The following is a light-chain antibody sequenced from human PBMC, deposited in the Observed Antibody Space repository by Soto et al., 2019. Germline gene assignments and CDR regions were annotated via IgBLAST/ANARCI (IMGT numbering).Light chain of an antibody. V-gene: IGLV2-14*01. J-gene: IGLJ1*01. Sequence: QSALTQPPSASGSPGQSVTISCTGTKNDIGVYDFVSWYQHHPGKAPRLIIYQVTNRPSGVSNRFSGSRSGNTASLTISGLQAEDEADYYCSSYTDSSNYVFGTGTKVTVL. CDR1: KNDIGVYDF. CDR2: QVT. CDR3: SSYTDSSNYV.